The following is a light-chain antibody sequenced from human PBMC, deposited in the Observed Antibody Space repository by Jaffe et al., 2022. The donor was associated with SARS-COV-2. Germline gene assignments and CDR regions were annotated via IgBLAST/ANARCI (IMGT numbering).Light chain of an antibody. CDR2: KAS. J-gene: IGKJ2*01. V-gene: IGKV1-5*03. CDR1: QDISTW. CDR3: LQYSSYWT. Sequence: DIQMTQSPSILSASVGDRVTITCRASQDISTWLAWYQQKPGKAPNLLIYKASALQGGVPSRFRGSGSGTEFTLTITSLQPDDFATYYCLQYSSYWTFGQGTNLEIK.